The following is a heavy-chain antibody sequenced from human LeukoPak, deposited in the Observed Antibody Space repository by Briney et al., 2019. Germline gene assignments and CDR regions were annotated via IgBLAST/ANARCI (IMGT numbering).Heavy chain of an antibody. V-gene: IGHV4-39*01. CDR2: IYQSGSGSS. J-gene: IGHJ4*02. CDR3: ASTLRCLPYRRFDY. Sequence: SETLSLTCSVSGGSIISSNYYWGWIRQPPGKGLEWIGSIYQSGSGSSYYNPSLKSRVTISGDTSKNQFFLRLSSVTAADTAVYYCASTLRCLPYRRFDYWGQGTLVTVPS. D-gene: IGHD3-3*01. CDR1: GGSIISSNYY.